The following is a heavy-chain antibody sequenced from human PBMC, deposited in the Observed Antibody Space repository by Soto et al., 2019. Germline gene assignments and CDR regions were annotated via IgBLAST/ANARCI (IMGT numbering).Heavy chain of an antibody. J-gene: IGHJ3*02. Sequence: SETLSLTCTVSGGSISSYYWSWIRQPPGKGLEWIGYIYYSGSTNYNPSLKSRVTISVDTSKNQFSLKLSSVTAADTAVYYFVKDCLGYCSSTSCYRCAFDIWGQGTMVTVSS. V-gene: IGHV4-59*01. CDR3: VKDCLGYCSSTSCYRCAFDI. D-gene: IGHD2-2*02. CDR2: IYYSGST. CDR1: GGSISSYY.